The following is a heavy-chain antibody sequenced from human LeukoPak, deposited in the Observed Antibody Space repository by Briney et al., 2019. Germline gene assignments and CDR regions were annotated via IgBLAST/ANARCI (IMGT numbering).Heavy chain of an antibody. J-gene: IGHJ4*02. V-gene: IGHV3-30*04. Sequence: GGSLRLSCAGSGFTFSSYAMHWVRQAPGKGLEWVAVISYDGSNKYYADSVKGRFTISGDNSKNTLYLQMNSLRAEDTAVYYCAIENYGDYRAYWGQGTLVTVSS. CDR1: GFTFSSYA. CDR3: AIENYGDYRAY. CDR2: ISYDGSNK. D-gene: IGHD4-17*01.